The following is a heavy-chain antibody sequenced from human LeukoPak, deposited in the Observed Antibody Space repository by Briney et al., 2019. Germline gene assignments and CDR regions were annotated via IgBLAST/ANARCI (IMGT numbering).Heavy chain of an antibody. CDR2: IWYDGSNK. CDR3: AREGQLWLAYYYYGMDV. CDR1: GFTFSSYA. V-gene: IGHV3-33*08. D-gene: IGHD5-18*01. Sequence: GGSLRLSCAASGFTFSSYAMSWVRQAPGKGLEWVAVIWYDGSNKYYADSVKGRFTISRDNSKNTLYLQMNSLRAEDTAVYYCAREGQLWLAYYYYGMDVWGQGTTVTVSS. J-gene: IGHJ6*02.